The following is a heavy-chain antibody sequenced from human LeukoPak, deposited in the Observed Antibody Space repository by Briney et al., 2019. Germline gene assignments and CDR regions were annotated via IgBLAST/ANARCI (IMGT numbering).Heavy chain of an antibody. D-gene: IGHD6-13*01. V-gene: IGHV3-21*01. CDR1: GFTYTHYS. J-gene: IGHJ4*02. CDR2: ISSSSSYI. CDR3: ARDVYRGSSWYAFDF. Sequence: GGSLRLSCAASGFTYTHYSMNWVRQAPGKGLEWVSSISSSSSYIYYADSVKGRFTISRDNAKNSLYLQMNSLRAEDTGVYYCARDVYRGSSWYAFDFWGQGTLVTVSS.